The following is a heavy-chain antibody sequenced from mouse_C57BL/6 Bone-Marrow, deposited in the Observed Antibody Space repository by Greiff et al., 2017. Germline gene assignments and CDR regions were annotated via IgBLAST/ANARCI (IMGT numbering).Heavy chain of an antibody. CDR3: ARDYYGSIYKYFDY. J-gene: IGHJ2*01. Sequence: VQLQQSDAELVKPGASVKISCKVSGYTFTDHTIHWMKQRHEQSLEWIGYIYPCDGSTKYNEKFKGKATLTVDKSSSTAYMQLNRLTSEASAFYFCARDYYGSIYKYFDYWGQGTTLTVSS. CDR1: GYTFTDHT. V-gene: IGHV1-78*01. D-gene: IGHD1-1*01. CDR2: IYPCDGST.